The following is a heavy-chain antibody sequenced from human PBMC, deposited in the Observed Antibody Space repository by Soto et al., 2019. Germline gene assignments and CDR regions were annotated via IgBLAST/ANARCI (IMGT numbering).Heavy chain of an antibody. Sequence: QVQLVQSGAEVKKPGASVKVSCKASGYTFTSYDINWVRQATGQGLEWMGWMNPNSGNTGYAQKFQGRVTMTRNSTIGTAYMELSSLRSEDTAVYYCAGVGYYYDSSGYCLRVDYWGQGTLVTVSS. D-gene: IGHD3-22*01. CDR3: AGVGYYYDSSGYCLRVDY. V-gene: IGHV1-8*01. CDR2: MNPNSGNT. J-gene: IGHJ4*02. CDR1: GYTFTSYD.